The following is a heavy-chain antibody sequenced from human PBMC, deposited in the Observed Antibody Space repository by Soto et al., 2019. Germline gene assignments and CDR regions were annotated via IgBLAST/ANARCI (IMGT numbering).Heavy chain of an antibody. CDR1: GFTFSTYS. J-gene: IGHJ6*02. CDR2: ISWNNDRI. V-gene: IGHV3-9*01. CDR3: AKDEKSSYYYYGMDV. Sequence: SLRLSCAASGFTFSTYSMNWVRQIPGKGLEWVSGISWNNDRIGYADSVKGRFTISRDNAKNALYLQMNSLRAGDTALYYYAKDEKSSYYYYGMDVWGQGTTVTVSS.